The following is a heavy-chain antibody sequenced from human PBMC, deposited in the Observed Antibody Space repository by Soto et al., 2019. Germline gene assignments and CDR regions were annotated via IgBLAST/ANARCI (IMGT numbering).Heavy chain of an antibody. D-gene: IGHD3-22*01. CDR3: AKDRATYYYDSSDYFYYFGMDL. Sequence: GGSLRLSCEASGFIFSDYGMHWVRQAPGKGLEWVALISYDGTNKNYADSVGGRFTISRDDSKNTLYLQMNNLRAEDTALYYCAKDRATYYYDSSDYFYYFGMDLWGQGTTVTVSS. V-gene: IGHV3-30*18. CDR2: ISYDGTNK. J-gene: IGHJ6*02. CDR1: GFIFSDYG.